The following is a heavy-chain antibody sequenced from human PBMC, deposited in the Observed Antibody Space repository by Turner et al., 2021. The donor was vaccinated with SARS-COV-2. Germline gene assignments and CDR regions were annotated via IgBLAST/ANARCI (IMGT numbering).Heavy chain of an antibody. CDR3: AKMMFGGWSGFDY. D-gene: IGHD3-10*02. Sequence: QVQLVESGGGVVQPGRSLRLSCAASGFTFSTYIMHWVRQAPGKGLGWVALISYDGSNKYYADSVKGRFTISRDNSKNTLYLQMNSLRAEDTAVYYCAKMMFGGWSGFDYWGQGTLVTVSS. V-gene: IGHV3-30*18. J-gene: IGHJ4*02. CDR2: ISYDGSNK. CDR1: GFTFSTYI.